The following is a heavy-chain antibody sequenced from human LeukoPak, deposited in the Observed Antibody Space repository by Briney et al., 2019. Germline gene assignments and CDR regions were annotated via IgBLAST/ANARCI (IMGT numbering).Heavy chain of an antibody. CDR3: VMSDTVSTNNWFDP. CDR1: GGSISSKTYY. CDR2: IHYSGST. Sequence: WETLSLTCNVAGGSISSKTYYWGWIRRPPGKGLEWIGNIHYSGSTYYSPSLQSRATISVDTSKTQLSLKLSSLTAADTAVYYCVMSDTVSTNNWFDPWGQGTLVTVSS. J-gene: IGHJ5*02. V-gene: IGHV4-39*01. D-gene: IGHD4-17*01.